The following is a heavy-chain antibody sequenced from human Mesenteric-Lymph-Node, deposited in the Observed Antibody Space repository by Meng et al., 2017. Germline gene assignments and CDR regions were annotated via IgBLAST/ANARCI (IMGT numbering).Heavy chain of an antibody. CDR3: AKDPEWGVAAAGPFDY. V-gene: IGHV3-23*01. J-gene: IGHJ4*02. D-gene: IGHD6-13*01. CDR2: ISASGGST. CDR1: GFTFSGYA. Sequence: GESLKISCAASGFTFSGYAMNWVRQAPGKGLECVSSISASGGSTYYTHSVTGRFTISRDNSKNTLYLQMNSLRAEDTAVYYCAKDPEWGVAAAGPFDYWGQGTLVTVSS.